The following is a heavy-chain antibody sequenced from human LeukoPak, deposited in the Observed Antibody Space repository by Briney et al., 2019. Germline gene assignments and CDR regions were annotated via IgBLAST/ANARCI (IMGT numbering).Heavy chain of an antibody. J-gene: IGHJ4*02. V-gene: IGHV3-23*01. CDR1: GFMFSTYA. D-gene: IGHD3-16*02. CDR3: VSQSYRASDNYYFDY. CDR2: ISNSGGTT. Sequence: LGGSLRLSCATSGFMFSTYAMSWVRQAPGKGLEWVSIISNSGGTTYYADSVKGRFTVSRDNSKNTLYLQMKSLRAEDTAVYYCVSQSYRASDNYYFDYWGQGTLVAVSS.